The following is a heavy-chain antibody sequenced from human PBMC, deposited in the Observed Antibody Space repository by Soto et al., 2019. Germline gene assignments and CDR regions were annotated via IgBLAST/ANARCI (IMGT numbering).Heavy chain of an antibody. CDR3: VRDHLWGMDY. CDR2: TRSSDSTI. CDR1: GFTFSTYS. V-gene: IGHV3-48*02. Sequence: EVQLVESGGGLVQPGGSLRLSCGASGFTFSTYSMNWVRQAPGKGLEWVSYTRSSDSTIYYADSVKGRFTISRDNAKNSLYLQMNILRDDDTAVYYRVRDHLWGMDYLGQGTLVTVSS. J-gene: IGHJ4*02. D-gene: IGHD3-16*01.